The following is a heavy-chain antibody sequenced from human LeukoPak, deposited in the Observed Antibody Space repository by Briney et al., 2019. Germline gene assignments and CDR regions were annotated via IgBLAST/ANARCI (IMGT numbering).Heavy chain of an antibody. CDR3: ASSTAPRRYSSSQSRRWYFDL. J-gene: IGHJ2*01. CDR2: IYYSGST. V-gene: IGHV4-59*08. Sequence: SETLSLTCTVSGGSISSYYWSWIRQPPGKGLEWIGYIYYSGSTNYNPSLKSRVTISVDTSKNQFSLKLSSVTAADTAVYYCASSTAPRRYSSSQSRRWYFDLWGRGTLVTVSS. D-gene: IGHD6-13*01. CDR1: GGSISSYY.